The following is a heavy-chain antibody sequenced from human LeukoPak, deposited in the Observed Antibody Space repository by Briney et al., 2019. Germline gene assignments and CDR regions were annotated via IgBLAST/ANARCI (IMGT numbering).Heavy chain of an antibody. J-gene: IGHJ4*02. D-gene: IGHD2-2*01. V-gene: IGHV4-30-4*01. CDR3: AREDHCSSTSCSYFFDY. CDR1: GGSINSGDYY. CDR2: IYYSGST. Sequence: LQTLSLTCTVSGGSINSGDYYWSWIRQPPGKGLEWIGYIYYSGSTYYNPSLKSRVTISVDTSKNQFSLKLSSVTAADSAVYYCAREDHCSSTSCSYFFDYWGQGTLVTVSS.